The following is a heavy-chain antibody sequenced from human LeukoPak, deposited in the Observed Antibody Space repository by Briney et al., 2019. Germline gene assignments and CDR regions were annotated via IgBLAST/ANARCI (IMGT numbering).Heavy chain of an antibody. Sequence: SETLSLTCTVSGGSISDYYWNWIRQPPGKGLEWVAYVHYSGTTKYNPSLQSRVTTAVDMSKKEVSLRLDSVTAAHTAVYYCAGDMRGSAKVWFDSWGQGVQVIVSS. V-gene: IGHV4-59*12. J-gene: IGHJ5*01. CDR1: GGSISDYY. D-gene: IGHD3-10*01. CDR3: AGDMRGSAKVWFDS. CDR2: VHYSGTT.